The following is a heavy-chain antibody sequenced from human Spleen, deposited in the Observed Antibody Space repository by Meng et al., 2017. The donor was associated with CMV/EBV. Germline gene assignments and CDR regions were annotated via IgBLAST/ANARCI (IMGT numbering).Heavy chain of an antibody. V-gene: IGHV1-69*10. CDR1: GGTFSSYA. CDR2: IIPILDIA. J-gene: IGHJ4*02. Sequence: SVQVSCKASGGTFSSYAISWVRQAPGQGLEWMGGIIPILDIANYAQRFQGRVTITADKSTSTAYMELSSLRSEDTAVYYCARSVRRGVDIDGYWGQGTLVTVSS. D-gene: IGHD2-15*01. CDR3: ARSVRRGVDIDGY.